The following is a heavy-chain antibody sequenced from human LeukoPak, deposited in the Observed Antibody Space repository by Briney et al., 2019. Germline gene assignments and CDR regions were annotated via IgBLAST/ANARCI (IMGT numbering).Heavy chain of an antibody. CDR3: ARVVGVYYFDY. J-gene: IGHJ4*02. D-gene: IGHD5/OR15-5a*01. CDR2: IYYSGST. Sequence: SETLSLTCTVPGGSISSYYWSWIRQPPGKGLEWIGYIYYSGSTNYNPFLKSRVTISVDTSKNQFSLKLSSVTAADTAVYYCARVVGVYYFDYWGQGTLVTVSS. CDR1: GGSISSYY. V-gene: IGHV4-59*01.